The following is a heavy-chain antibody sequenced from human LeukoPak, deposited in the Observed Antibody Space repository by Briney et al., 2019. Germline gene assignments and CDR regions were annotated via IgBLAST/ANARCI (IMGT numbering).Heavy chain of an antibody. CDR2: ISGSNTYI. CDR3: ASHPGYTSTWPFDY. D-gene: IGHD6-13*01. CDR1: AFTFSDYG. V-gene: IGHV3-21*01. Sequence: GGSLRRSGAASAFTFSDYGMNWVGQAPGKGLEWVSAISGSNTYIYYADSVKGRFTISRDNAKNSLYLQMNNLSTDDTAVYYCASHPGYTSTWPFDYWGQGTLVTVSS. J-gene: IGHJ4*02.